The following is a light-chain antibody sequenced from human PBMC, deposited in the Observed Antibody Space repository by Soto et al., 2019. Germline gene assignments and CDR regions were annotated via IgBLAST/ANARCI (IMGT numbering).Light chain of an antibody. CDR1: QSVSSGY. CDR3: QQYESSPRT. CDR2: DAS. J-gene: IGKJ1*01. V-gene: IGKV3-20*01. Sequence: EIVLTQSPGTLSLSPGERVTLSCRASQSVSSGYLAWYQQKPGQAPRLLIFDASSRATGIPDRFSGSGSGTDFTLSISRLEPEDFAVCYCQQYESSPRTFGQGTKVDIK.